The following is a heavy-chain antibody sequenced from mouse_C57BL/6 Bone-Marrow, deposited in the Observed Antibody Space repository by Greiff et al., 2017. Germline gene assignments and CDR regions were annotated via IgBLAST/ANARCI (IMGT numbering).Heavy chain of an antibody. J-gene: IGHJ2*01. D-gene: IGHD1-1*01. CDR2: INPYNGGT. CDR1: GYTFTDYY. Sequence: VQLQQSGPVLVKPGASVKMSCKASGYTFTDYYMNWVKQSHGKSLEWIGVINPYNGGTSYNQKFKGKATLTVDKSSSTAYMELNSLTSDDSAVYYCARGPYYYGSSPVYFDYWGQGTTLTVSS. V-gene: IGHV1-19*01. CDR3: ARGPYYYGSSPVYFDY.